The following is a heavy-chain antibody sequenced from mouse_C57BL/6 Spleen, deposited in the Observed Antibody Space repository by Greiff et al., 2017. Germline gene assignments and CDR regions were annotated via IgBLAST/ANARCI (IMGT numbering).Heavy chain of an antibody. V-gene: IGHV1-42*01. D-gene: IGHD4-1*01. CDR2: INPSTGGT. Sequence: VQLQQSGPELVKPGASVKISCKASGYSFTGYYMNWVKQSPEKSLEWIGEINPSTGGTTYNQKFKAKATLTVDKSSSTAYMQLKSLTAEDSAVYDCASLTGFDYWGQGTTLTVSS. CDR3: ASLTGFDY. CDR1: GYSFTGYY. J-gene: IGHJ2*01.